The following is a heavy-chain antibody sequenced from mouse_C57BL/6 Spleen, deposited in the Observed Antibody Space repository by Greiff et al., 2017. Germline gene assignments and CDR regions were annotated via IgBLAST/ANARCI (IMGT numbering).Heavy chain of an antibody. CDR3: AREVYYGSLLGY. CDR1: GYTFTSYW. J-gene: IGHJ4*01. V-gene: IGHV1-64*01. D-gene: IGHD1-1*01. Sequence: QVQLKQPGAELVKPGASVKLSCKASGYTFTSYWMHWVKQRPGQGLEWIGMIHPNSGSTNYNEKFKSKATLTVDKSSSTAYMQLSSLTSEDSAVYYCAREVYYGSLLGYWGQGPSVTVSS. CDR2: IHPNSGST.